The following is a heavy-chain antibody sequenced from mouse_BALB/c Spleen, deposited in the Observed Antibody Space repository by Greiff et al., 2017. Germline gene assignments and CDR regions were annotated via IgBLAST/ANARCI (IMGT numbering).Heavy chain of an antibody. J-gene: IGHJ4*01. V-gene: IGHV1-80*01. Sequence: QVQLQQSGAELVRPGSSVKISCKASGYAFSSYWMNWVKQRPGQGLEWIGQIYPGDGDTNYNGKFKGKATLTADKSSSTAYMQLSSLTSEDSAVYFCAPYYGNYFSMDYWGQGTSVTVSS. CDR1: GYAFSSYW. CDR3: APYYGNYFSMDY. D-gene: IGHD2-10*01. CDR2: IYPGDGDT.